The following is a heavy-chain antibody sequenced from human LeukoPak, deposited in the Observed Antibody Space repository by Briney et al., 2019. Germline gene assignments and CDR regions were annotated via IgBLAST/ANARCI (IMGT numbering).Heavy chain of an antibody. CDR3: AREALYYYDSSGYPFDY. CDR1: GFTFSDYY. CDR2: ISSGGSTI. Sequence: GGSLRLSCAASGFTFSDYYMSWIRQAPGKGLEWVSYISSGGSTIYYADSVKGRFTISRDNAKNSLYLQMNSLRAEDTAVYYCAREALYYYDSSGYPFDYWGQGTLVTVSS. D-gene: IGHD3-22*01. V-gene: IGHV3-11*01. J-gene: IGHJ4*02.